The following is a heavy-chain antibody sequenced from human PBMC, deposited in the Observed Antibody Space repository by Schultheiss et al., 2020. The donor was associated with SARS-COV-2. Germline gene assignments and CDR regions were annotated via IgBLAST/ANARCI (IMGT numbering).Heavy chain of an antibody. Sequence: SETLSLTCTVSGGSISSGGYYWSWIRQHPGKGLEWIGYIYYSGSTYYNPSLKSRVTISLDTTKNQFSLKVTSMTAADTAVYYCARDRPGDSALDHWGQGILVTVSS. D-gene: IGHD3-22*01. CDR1: GGSISSGGYY. V-gene: IGHV4-61*08. J-gene: IGHJ4*02. CDR3: ARDRPGDSALDH. CDR2: IYYSGST.